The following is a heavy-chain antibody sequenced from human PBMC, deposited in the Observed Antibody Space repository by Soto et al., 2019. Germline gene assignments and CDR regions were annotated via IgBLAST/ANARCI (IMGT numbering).Heavy chain of an antibody. CDR1: GASIRSDY. CDR2: IYDSERT. Sequence: QVQLQESGPGLVKPSETLSLTCAVSGASIRSDYWSWIRQIPGRGLELIGYIYDSERTNYNPSLRSRVTISADTSKNQSSLKVRSVTAADTAVYYCARQWDYWGQGILVTVSS. V-gene: IGHV4-59*08. CDR3: ARQWDY. J-gene: IGHJ4*02.